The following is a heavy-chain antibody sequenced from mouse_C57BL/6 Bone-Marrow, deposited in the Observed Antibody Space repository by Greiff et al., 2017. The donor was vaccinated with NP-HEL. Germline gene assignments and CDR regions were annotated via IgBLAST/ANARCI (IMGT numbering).Heavy chain of an antibody. D-gene: IGHD2-10*01. V-gene: IGHV1-15*01. Sequence: QVQLQQSGAELVRPGASVTLSCKASGYTFTDYEMHWVKQTPVHGLEWIGAIDPETGGTTYNQKFTGKAILTADRSYSTAYMELRSLTSEDSAGYYCTISLLRAWFAYWGQGTLVTVSA. CDR2: IDPETGGT. CDR1: GYTFTDYE. J-gene: IGHJ3*01. CDR3: TISLLRAWFAY.